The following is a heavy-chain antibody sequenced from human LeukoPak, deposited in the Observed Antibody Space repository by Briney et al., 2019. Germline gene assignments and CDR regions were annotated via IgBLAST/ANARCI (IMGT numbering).Heavy chain of an antibody. V-gene: IGHV4-30-4*01. Sequence: SQTLSLTCTVSGGSISSGDYYWSWIRQPPGKGLEWIGYIYYSGSTYYNPSLKSRVTISVDTSKNQFSLKLSSVTAADTAVYYCARGGLSTVYWNFDLWGRGTLVTVSS. CDR1: GGSISSGDYY. J-gene: IGHJ2*01. CDR2: IYYSGST. CDR3: ARGGLSTVYWNFDL. D-gene: IGHD4-17*01.